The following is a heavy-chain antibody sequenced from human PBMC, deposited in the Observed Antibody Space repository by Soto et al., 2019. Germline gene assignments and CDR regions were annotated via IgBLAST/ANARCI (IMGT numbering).Heavy chain of an antibody. V-gene: IGHV1-18*01. CDR1: GYTFASYG. CDR3: ARERGGYKYFDS. Sequence: QVQLVQSGAEVKKPGASVKVSCKVSGYTFASYGISWARQAPGQGLEWMGWINTYNGNINYAQKPQGRVTMTTDTSPSTAYMELRSLRSDDTALYYCARERGGYKYFDSWGQGTLVTVSS. D-gene: IGHD1-26*01. CDR2: INTYNGNI. J-gene: IGHJ4*02.